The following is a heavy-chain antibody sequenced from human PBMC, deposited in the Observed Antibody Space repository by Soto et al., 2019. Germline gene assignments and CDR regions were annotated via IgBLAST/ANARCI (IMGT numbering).Heavy chain of an antibody. CDR1: GFTFADYA. V-gene: IGHV3-9*01. CDR2: ISWNGRSI. CDR3: AKDWEILSYYYYMDV. Sequence: VHLVESGGGLVQPGRSLRLTCAASGFTFADYAMHWVRQAPGKGLEWVAGISWNGRSISYADSVKGRFTISRENANNSLYLQMNGLRAEDTALYYCAKDWEILSYYYYMDVWGKGTTVTVSS. J-gene: IGHJ6*03. D-gene: IGHD1-26*01.